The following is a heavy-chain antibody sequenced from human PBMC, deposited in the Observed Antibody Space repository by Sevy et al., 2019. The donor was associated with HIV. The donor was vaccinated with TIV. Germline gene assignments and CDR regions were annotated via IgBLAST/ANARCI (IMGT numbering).Heavy chain of an antibody. V-gene: IGHV3-23*01. CDR2: ISGSGGST. Sequence: GGSLRLSCAASGFTFSSYAMSWVRQAPGKGLEWVSAISGSGGSTYYADSVKGRFTISRDNSKNTLYRQMNSLGAEDTAVYYCAKGKSGYYGMDVWGQGTTVTVSS. CDR1: GFTFSSYA. D-gene: IGHD3-3*01. CDR3: AKGKSGYYGMDV. J-gene: IGHJ6*02.